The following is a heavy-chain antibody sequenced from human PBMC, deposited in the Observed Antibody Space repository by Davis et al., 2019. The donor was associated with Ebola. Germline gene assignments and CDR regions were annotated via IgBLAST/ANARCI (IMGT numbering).Heavy chain of an antibody. CDR1: GFSFSSYA. CDR2: ISGSGGST. J-gene: IGHJ6*02. CDR3: ARKLIAAAGIKGGYYYYGMDV. V-gene: IGHV3-23*01. D-gene: IGHD6-13*01. Sequence: GGSLRLSCAASGFSFSSYAMSWVRQAPGKGLEWVSAISGSGGSTYYADSVKGRFTISRDNSKNTLYLQMNSLRAEDTAVYYCARKLIAAAGIKGGYYYYGMDVWGQGTTVTVSS.